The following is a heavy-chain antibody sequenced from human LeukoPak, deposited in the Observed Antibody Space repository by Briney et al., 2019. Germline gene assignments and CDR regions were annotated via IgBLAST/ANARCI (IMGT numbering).Heavy chain of an antibody. CDR1: GGSFSGYY. Sequence: SETLSLTCAVYGGSFSGYYWSWIRQPPGKGLEWIGEINHSGSTNYNPSLKSGVTISVDTSKNQFYLKLSSVPAANTAVYYCARGRPVLLWFGEPSNWFDPWGQGTLVTVSS. J-gene: IGHJ5*02. CDR3: ARGRPVLLWFGEPSNWFDP. CDR2: INHSGST. V-gene: IGHV4-34*01. D-gene: IGHD3-10*01.